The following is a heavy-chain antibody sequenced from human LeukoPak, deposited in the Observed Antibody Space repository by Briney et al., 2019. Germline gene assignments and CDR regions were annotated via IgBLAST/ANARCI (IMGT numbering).Heavy chain of an antibody. CDR1: GFTFSSFA. V-gene: IGHV4-34*08. J-gene: IGHJ4*02. CDR2: INHSGST. D-gene: IGHD3-3*01. CDR3: ASWSGHLYYFDY. Sequence: GSLRLSCAASGFTFSSFAMSWVRQAPGKGLEWIGEINHSGSTNYNPSLKSRVTISVDTSKNQFSLKLSSVTAADTAVYYCASWSGHLYYFDYWGQGTLVTVSS.